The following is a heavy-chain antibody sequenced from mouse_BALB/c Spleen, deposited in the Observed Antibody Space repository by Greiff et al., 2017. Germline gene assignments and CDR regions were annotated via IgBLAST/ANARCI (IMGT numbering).Heavy chain of an antibody. D-gene: IGHD2-14*01. CDR2: INPSNGGT. J-gene: IGHJ2*01. V-gene: IGHV1S81*02. Sequence: VQLQQSGAELVKPGASVKLSCKASGYTFTSYYMYWVKQRPGQGLEWIGEINPSNGGTNFNEKFKSKATLTVDKSSSTAYMQLSSLTSEDSAVYYCTRSGVGYEDYWGQGTTLTVSS. CDR1: GYTFTSYY. CDR3: TRSGVGYEDY.